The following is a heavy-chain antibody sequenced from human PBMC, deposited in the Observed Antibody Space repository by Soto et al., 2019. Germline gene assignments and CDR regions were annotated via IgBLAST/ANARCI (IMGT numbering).Heavy chain of an antibody. CDR2: ISAYNGNT. CDR1: GYTFTSYG. Sequence: QVQLVQSGAEVKKPGASVKVSCKASGYTFTSYGISWVRQAPGQGLEWMGWISAYNGNTNYAQKLQGRVTMTTDTSTSTAYMELRSLRSDDTAVYYCARWPLYYYDSSHKGTFDYWGQGTLVTVSS. D-gene: IGHD3-22*01. CDR3: ARWPLYYYDSSHKGTFDY. V-gene: IGHV1-18*01. J-gene: IGHJ4*02.